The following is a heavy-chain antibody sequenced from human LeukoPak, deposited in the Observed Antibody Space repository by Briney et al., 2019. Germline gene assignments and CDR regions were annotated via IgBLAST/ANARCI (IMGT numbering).Heavy chain of an antibody. J-gene: IGHJ3*02. CDR3: AREYCSGGSCYGAFDI. CDR2: IYSGGST. D-gene: IGHD2-15*01. CDR1: GFTVSSNC. Sequence: GGSLRLSCAASGFTVSSNCMSWVRQAPGKGLEWVSVIYSGGSTYYADSVKGRFTISRDNSKNTLYLQMNSLRAEDTAVYYCAREYCSGGSCYGAFDIWGQGTMVTVSS. V-gene: IGHV3-53*01.